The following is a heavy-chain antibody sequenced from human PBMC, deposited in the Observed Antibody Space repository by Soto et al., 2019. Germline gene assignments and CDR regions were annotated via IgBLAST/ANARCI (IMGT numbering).Heavy chain of an antibody. Sequence: PGGSLRLSCAASGFTFSSYGMHWVRQAPGKGLEWVAVISYDGSNKYYADSVKGRFTISRDNSKNTLYLQMNSLRAEDTAVYHCAKGKGSYRYRSGDNWFDPWGQGTLVTVSS. CDR3: AKGKGSYRYRSGDNWFDP. D-gene: IGHD3-16*02. J-gene: IGHJ5*02. CDR1: GFTFSSYG. CDR2: ISYDGSNK. V-gene: IGHV3-30*18.